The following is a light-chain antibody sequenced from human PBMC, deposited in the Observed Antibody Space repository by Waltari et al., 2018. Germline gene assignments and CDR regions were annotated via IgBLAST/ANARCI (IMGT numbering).Light chain of an antibody. V-gene: IGLV2-14*01. CDR2: ADS. J-gene: IGLJ2*01. CDR3: CSLTSINTVV. CDR1: SSDVGAYNY. Sequence: QSALTQPASVSGSPGQSITISCTGTSSDVGAYNYVSWYQQQPGKAPKVVIFADSNRPPGVFHRCFGAKSGNTASLTISGLQAADEADYYCCSLTSINTVVFGGGTKLTVL.